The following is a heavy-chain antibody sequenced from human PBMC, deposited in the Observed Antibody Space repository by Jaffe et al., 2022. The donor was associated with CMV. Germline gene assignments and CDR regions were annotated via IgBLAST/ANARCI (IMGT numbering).Heavy chain of an antibody. CDR1: GYTFTSYY. V-gene: IGHV1-46*01. J-gene: IGHJ4*02. D-gene: IGHD3-22*01. Sequence: QVQLVQSGAEVKKPGASVKVSCKASGYTFTSYYMHWVRQAPGQGLEWMGIINPSGGSTSYAQKFQGRVTMTRDTSTSTVYMELSSLRSEDTAVYYCARSRAYYYDSSGRHTATFDYWGQGTLVTVSS. CDR2: INPSGGST. CDR3: ARSRAYYYDSSGRHTATFDY.